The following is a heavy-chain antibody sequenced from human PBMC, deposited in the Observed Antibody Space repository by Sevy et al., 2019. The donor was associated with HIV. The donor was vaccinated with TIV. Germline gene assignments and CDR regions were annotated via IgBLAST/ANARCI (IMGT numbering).Heavy chain of an antibody. Sequence: GGSLRLSCAASGFTFSNAWMSWVRQAPGKGLEWVGRIKSKTDGGTTDYAAPVKGRFTISRYDSKNTLYLQMHSLKTEDTAVYYCTTSDYYDSSGYRIWGQGKMVTVSS. CDR2: IKSKTDGGTT. CDR3: TTSDYYDSSGYRI. CDR1: GFTFSNAW. J-gene: IGHJ3*02. D-gene: IGHD3-22*01. V-gene: IGHV3-15*01.